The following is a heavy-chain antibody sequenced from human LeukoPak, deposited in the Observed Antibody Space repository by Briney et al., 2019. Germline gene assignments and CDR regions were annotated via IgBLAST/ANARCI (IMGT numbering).Heavy chain of an antibody. V-gene: IGHV4-4*07. D-gene: IGHD3-10*01. J-gene: IGHJ4*02. CDR1: GGSISSYY. CDR2: IYTSGST. Sequence: SETLSLTCTVSGGSISSYYWSWIRQPAGKGLEWIGRIYTSGSTNYNPSLKSRVTMSVDTSKNQFSLKLSSVTAADTAVYHCARGYYGSGMYYFDYWGQGTLVTVSS. CDR3: ARGYYGSGMYYFDY.